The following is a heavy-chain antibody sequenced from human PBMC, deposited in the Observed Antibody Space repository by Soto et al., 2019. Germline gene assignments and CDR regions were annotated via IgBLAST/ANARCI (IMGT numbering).Heavy chain of an antibody. J-gene: IGHJ4*02. V-gene: IGHV3-73*01. D-gene: IGHD4-17*01. Sequence: GGSLRLSCAASGFTFSGSAMHWVRQASGNGLEWVGRIRSKANSYATAYAASVKGRFTISRDDSKNTAYLQMNSLKTEDTAVYYCTRHHDYGDHLAVGYWGQGTLVTVSS. CDR1: GFTFSGSA. CDR3: TRHHDYGDHLAVGY. CDR2: IRSKANSYAT.